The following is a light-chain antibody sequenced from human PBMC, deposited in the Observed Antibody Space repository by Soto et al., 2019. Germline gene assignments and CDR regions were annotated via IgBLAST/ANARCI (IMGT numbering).Light chain of an antibody. CDR1: QDINTY. J-gene: IGKJ1*01. Sequence: DIQLTQSPSFLSASVGDRVTITCRASQDINTYLAWYQQTPGKAPKLLIYAASTLQSAVPPRFRGGGSGTEFTLTISSLQPEDFATYYCQQLNSYPRTFGQGTKVEF. V-gene: IGKV1-9*01. CDR2: AAS. CDR3: QQLNSYPRT.